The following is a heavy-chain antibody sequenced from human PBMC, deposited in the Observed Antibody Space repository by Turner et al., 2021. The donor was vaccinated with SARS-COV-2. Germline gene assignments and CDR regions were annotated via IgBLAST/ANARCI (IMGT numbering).Heavy chain of an antibody. CDR2: PDHSGRT. CDR3: ATQGAIGYRYAS. Sequence: QVQLQESGPGLVKPSGTLSLTCAVSGVSITSHTWWTWVRQPPGKGLEWIGEPDHSGRTNYSPSLESRVTMSVDKSKNHFSLKLTSVTAADTAIYYCATQGAIGYRYASWGQGILVTVSS. V-gene: IGHV4-4*02. CDR1: GVSITSHTW. J-gene: IGHJ4*02. D-gene: IGHD5-18*01.